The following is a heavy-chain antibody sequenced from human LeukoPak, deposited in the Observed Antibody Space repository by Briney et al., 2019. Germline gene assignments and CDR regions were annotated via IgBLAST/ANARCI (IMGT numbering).Heavy chain of an antibody. CDR3: ARATGPHAFDI. CDR1: GGSMSSYY. J-gene: IGHJ3*02. V-gene: IGHV4-59*01. D-gene: IGHD3-9*01. CDR2: IYYSGST. Sequence: SETLSLTCTVSGGSMSSYYWTWIRQPPGKGLEWVGHIYYSGSTNYNPSLKSRVTISVDTSKNHFSLKLTSVTAADTAVYYCARATGPHAFDIWGQGTMVTVSS.